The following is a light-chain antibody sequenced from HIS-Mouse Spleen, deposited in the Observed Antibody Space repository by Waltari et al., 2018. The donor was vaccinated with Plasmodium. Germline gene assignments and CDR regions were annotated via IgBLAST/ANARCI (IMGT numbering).Light chain of an antibody. CDR1: TSDVGGYNY. CDR3: SSYAGSNNLV. Sequence: QSALTQPPSASGSPGQSVTISCTGTTSDVGGYNYVPWYQPHPGKAPKLRIYEVSKRPSGVPDRFSGSKSGNTASLTVSGLQAEDEADYYCSSYAGSNNLVFGGGTKLTVL. CDR2: EVS. V-gene: IGLV2-8*01. J-gene: IGLJ2*01.